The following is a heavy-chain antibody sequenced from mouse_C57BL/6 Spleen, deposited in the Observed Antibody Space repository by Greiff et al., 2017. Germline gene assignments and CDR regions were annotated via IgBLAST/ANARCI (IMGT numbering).Heavy chain of an antibody. D-gene: IGHD6-1*01. V-gene: IGHV5-4*01. CDR1: GFTFSSYA. Sequence: EVKLVESGGGLVKPGGSLKLSCAASGFTFSSYAMSWVRQTPEKRLEWVATISDGGSYTYYPDNVKGRFTISRDNAKNNLYLQMSHLKSEDTAMYYCARESGLSHGAYWGQGTLVTVAA. CDR2: ISDGGSYT. CDR3: ARESGLSHGAY. J-gene: IGHJ3*01.